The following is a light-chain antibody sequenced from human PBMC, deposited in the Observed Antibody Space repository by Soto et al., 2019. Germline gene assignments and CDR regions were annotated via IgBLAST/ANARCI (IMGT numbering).Light chain of an antibody. Sequence: IVLPQSPATLSLSPGARATLSCRASQSVSSYLAWYQQKPGPAPRLLIYDASNRATGIPARFSGSGSGTDVTLTISSLEPEDFAVYYCQQRSNWPPLTFGGGTKVEIK. V-gene: IGKV3-11*01. CDR3: QQRSNWPPLT. J-gene: IGKJ4*01. CDR2: DAS. CDR1: QSVSSY.